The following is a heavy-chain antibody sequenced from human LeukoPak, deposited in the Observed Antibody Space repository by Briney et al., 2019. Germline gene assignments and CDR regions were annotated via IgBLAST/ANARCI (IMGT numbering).Heavy chain of an antibody. V-gene: IGHV3-30-3*01. Sequence: PGGSLRLSCAASGFTFSSYAMHWVRQAPGKGLEWVAVISYDGSNKYYADSVKGRFIISRDNSKNTLYLQMNSLRAEDTAVYYCARDDGPYFDYWGQGTLVTVSS. CDR1: GFTFSSYA. J-gene: IGHJ4*02. CDR2: ISYDGSNK. CDR3: ARDDGPYFDY.